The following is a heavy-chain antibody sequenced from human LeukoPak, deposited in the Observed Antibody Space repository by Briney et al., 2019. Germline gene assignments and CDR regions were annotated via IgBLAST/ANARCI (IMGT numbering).Heavy chain of an antibody. J-gene: IGHJ6*03. CDR1: GFIFSKYW. CDR3: ARCGVTAVSGTNYYYYMDV. CDR2: IQQDGSEK. Sequence: GGSLRLPCAASGFIFSKYWMTWVRQALRKGLEWVANIQQDGSEKYYVDSVEGRFTISRDNAKNSVYLQMNSLRAEDAAVYYCARCGVTAVSGTNYYYYMDVWGRGTAVTVSS. V-gene: IGHV3-7*01. D-gene: IGHD5-18*01.